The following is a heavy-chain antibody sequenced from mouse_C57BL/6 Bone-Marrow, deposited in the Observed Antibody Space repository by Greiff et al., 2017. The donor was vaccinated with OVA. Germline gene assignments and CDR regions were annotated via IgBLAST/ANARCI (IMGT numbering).Heavy chain of an antibody. V-gene: IGHV5-12*01. D-gene: IGHD2-1*01. CDR2: ISNGGGST. CDR1: GFTFSDYY. Sequence: EVQLVESGGGLVQPGGSLKLSCAASGFTFSDYYMYWVRQTPEKRLEWVAYISNGGGSTYYPDTVKGRFTISRDNAKNTLYLQMSRLQSEDTAMYYCSRPSTMYYAMDYWGQGTSVTVSS. CDR3: SRPSTMYYAMDY. J-gene: IGHJ4*01.